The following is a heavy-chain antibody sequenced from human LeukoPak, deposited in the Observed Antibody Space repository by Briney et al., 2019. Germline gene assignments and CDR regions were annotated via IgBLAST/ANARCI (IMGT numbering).Heavy chain of an antibody. J-gene: IGHJ4*02. CDR1: GGSFSGYY. Sequence: PSETLSLTCAVYGGSFSGYYWSWIRQPPRKGLEWIGEINHSGSTNYNPSLKSRVTISVDTSKNQFSLNLSSVTAADTAVYYCARGGRLAYCGGDCYSFYIWGQGTLVTVSS. V-gene: IGHV4-34*01. CDR3: ARGGRLAYCGGDCYSFYI. CDR2: INHSGST. D-gene: IGHD2-21*02.